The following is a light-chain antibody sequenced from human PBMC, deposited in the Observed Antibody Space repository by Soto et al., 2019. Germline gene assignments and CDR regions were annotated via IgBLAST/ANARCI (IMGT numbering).Light chain of an antibody. CDR1: QSISNW. V-gene: IGKV1-5*01. J-gene: IGKJ1*01. CDR3: QQYGSSGT. CDR2: SAS. Sequence: DIQMTQSPSTLSASVGDRVTITCRASQSISNWLAWYRQKPGKAPDLLISSASSLQSGVPSRFSGSGSGTDFTPTISRLEPEDFAVYYCQQYGSSGTFGQGTKVDI.